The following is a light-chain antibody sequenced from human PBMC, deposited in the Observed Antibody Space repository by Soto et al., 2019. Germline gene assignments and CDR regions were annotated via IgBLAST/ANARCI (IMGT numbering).Light chain of an antibody. V-gene: IGLV7-46*01. J-gene: IGLJ1*01. CDR1: TGAVTTGHW. CDR2: DTN. CDR3: LLISENVGEV. Sequence: QAVVTQEPSLTVSPGGTVTLTCASSTGAVTTGHWPHWFQQKPGQTPRTLIYDTNNRHSWTPARFSGSLLGGKAALTLSDAQPEDEADYYCLLISENVGEVFGAGTKVTVL.